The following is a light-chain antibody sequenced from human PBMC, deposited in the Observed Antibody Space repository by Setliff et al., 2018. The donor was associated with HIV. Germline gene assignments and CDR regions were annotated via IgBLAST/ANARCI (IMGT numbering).Light chain of an antibody. CDR3: SSYTGSSTLEV. J-gene: IGLJ1*01. V-gene: IGLV2-14*03. CDR1: SSDVGAYNY. CDR2: DVS. Sequence: QSALTQPASVSGSPGQSITISCTGTSSDVGAYNYVSWYQQHPGKAPKLMIYDVSNRPSGVSRRFPGSKSGNTASLTISGLQAEDEAAYYCSSYTGSSTLEVFGTGTKGTVL.